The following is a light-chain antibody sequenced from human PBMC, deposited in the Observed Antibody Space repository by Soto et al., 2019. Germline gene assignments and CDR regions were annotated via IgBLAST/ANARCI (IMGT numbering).Light chain of an antibody. V-gene: IGKV3-20*01. CDR3: QQDMSSVT. CDR1: QSVDSTF. J-gene: IGKJ1*01. CDR2: GAS. Sequence: EIVLTQSPGSLSLSPGERATLSCRASQSVDSTFFAWYQKKPGQAPRLLIYGASKRATGVPDRFSGSGSGTDFTLTISRLAPEDFAVYYWQQDMSSVTFGQGTKVEI.